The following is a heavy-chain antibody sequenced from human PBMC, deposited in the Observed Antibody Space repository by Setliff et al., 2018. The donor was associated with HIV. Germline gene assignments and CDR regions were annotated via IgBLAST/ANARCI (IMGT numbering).Heavy chain of an antibody. D-gene: IGHD2-8*01. V-gene: IGHV3-21*01. J-gene: IGHJ6*04. Sequence: PVGSLRLSCAASGFTFSSYSMNWVRQAPGKGLEWVSSISSSSTHIYYADSVKGRFTISRDNAKNSLYLQMNSLRAEDTAVYYCARLCMLYEVGYYYYFWGVWGKGTTVTVSS. CDR1: GFTFSSYS. CDR3: ARLCMLYEVGYYYYFWGV. CDR2: ISSSSTHI.